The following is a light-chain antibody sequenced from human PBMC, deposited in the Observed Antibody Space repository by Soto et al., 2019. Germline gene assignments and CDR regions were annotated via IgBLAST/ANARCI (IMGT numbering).Light chain of an antibody. Sequence: IVLTQSPGTLSLSPGERATLSCRASQSVSSSYLAWYQQKPGQAPRLLIYDASSRATGIPARFSGSGSGTDFTLTISSVEPEDFAVYYCQQRSNWITFGQGTRLEIK. CDR3: QQRSNWIT. J-gene: IGKJ5*01. CDR2: DAS. CDR1: QSVSSSY. V-gene: IGKV3D-20*02.